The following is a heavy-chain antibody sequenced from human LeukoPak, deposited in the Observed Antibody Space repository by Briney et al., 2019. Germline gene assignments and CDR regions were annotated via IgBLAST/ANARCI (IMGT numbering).Heavy chain of an antibody. CDR3: ARGIESYSDYGY. CDR1: GGSLSGSY. V-gene: IGHV4-59*01. J-gene: IGHJ4*02. Sequence: SETLSLTCTVSGGSLSGSYWSWVRQPPGRGLEWIAYMYNSGSTNYNPSRKSRVTISIDTSKNQFSLKLSSLTAADTAIYYCARGIESYSDYGYWGQGSLVTVSS. D-gene: IGHD4-11*01. CDR2: MYNSGST.